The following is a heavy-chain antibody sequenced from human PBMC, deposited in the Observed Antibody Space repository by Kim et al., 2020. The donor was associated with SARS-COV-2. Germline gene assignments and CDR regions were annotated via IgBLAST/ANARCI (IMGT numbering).Heavy chain of an antibody. CDR2: INPSGGST. D-gene: IGHD2-21*02. J-gene: IGHJ3*02. CDR3: ARDGLAYCGGDCYSAVYAFDI. V-gene: IGHV1-46*01. Sequence: VKVSCKASGYTFTSYYMHWVRQAPGQGLEWMGIINPSGGSTSYAQKFQGRVTMTRDTSTSTVYMELSSLRSEDTAVYYCARDGLAYCGGDCYSAVYAFDIWGQGTMVTVSS. CDR1: GYTFTSYY.